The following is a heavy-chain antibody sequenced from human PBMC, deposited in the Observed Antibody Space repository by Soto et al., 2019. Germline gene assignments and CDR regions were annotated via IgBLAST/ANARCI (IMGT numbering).Heavy chain of an antibody. CDR3: PRAWVGDH. Sequence: SGTLSLTCAVYGGSFSGYSWSWIRQPPGKGLEWIGEISHSGSTNYNPSLKSRVTISVDTSKNQFSLKLSSVTAADTAVYYCPRAWVGDHWGKGPLLTVS. D-gene: IGHD1-26*01. CDR2: ISHSGST. V-gene: IGHV4-34*01. J-gene: IGHJ4*02. CDR1: GGSFSGYS.